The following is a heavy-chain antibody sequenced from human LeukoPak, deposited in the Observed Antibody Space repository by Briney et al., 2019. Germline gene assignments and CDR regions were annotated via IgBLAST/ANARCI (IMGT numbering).Heavy chain of an antibody. CDR3: GCIAAAGTDYYYGMDV. J-gene: IGHJ6*02. CDR2: ITGSGSST. D-gene: IGHD6-13*01. CDR1: GFTFSNYA. Sequence: PGGSLRLSCAASGFTFSNYAMSWVRQAPGKGLEWVSAITGSGSSTYYADSVKGRFTISRDNSKNTLYLQMNSLRAEDTAVYYCGCIAAAGTDYYYGMDVWGQGTTVTVSS. V-gene: IGHV3-23*01.